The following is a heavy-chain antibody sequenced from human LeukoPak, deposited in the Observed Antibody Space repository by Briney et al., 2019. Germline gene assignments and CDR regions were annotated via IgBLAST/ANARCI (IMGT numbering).Heavy chain of an antibody. J-gene: IGHJ4*02. Sequence: SETLSLTCTVSGGSISSYYWSWIRQPPGNGLEWIGYIYYSGSTNYNPSLKSRVTISVDTSKNQFSLKLSSVTAADTAVYYCARDQRVAGLDYWGQGTLVTVSS. D-gene: IGHD6-19*01. CDR1: GGSISSYY. CDR3: ARDQRVAGLDY. V-gene: IGHV4-59*01. CDR2: IYYSGST.